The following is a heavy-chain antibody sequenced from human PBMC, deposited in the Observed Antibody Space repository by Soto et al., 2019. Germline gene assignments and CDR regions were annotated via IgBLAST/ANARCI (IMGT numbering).Heavy chain of an antibody. D-gene: IGHD4-17*01. CDR1: GLTFSDYY. Sequence: QVQLVESGGGLVKPGGSLRLSCVGSGLTFSDYYMSWIRQAPGKGLEWVSYASSFGTTTDYADSVKGRFTISRDNAKNSLYVQMNSLRVDDTAVYYCARNYGDSSAFDICGQGTMVTVSS. CDR3: ARNYGDSSAFDI. J-gene: IGHJ3*02. V-gene: IGHV3-11*01. CDR2: ASSFGTTT.